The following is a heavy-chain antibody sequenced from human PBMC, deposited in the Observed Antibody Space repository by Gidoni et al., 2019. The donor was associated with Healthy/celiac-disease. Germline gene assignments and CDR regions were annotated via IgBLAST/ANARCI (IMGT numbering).Heavy chain of an antibody. CDR3: AKVGGNKGGIDY. J-gene: IGHJ4*02. CDR1: GFTFDDYA. V-gene: IGHV3-43*02. D-gene: IGHD1-20*01. CDR2: ISGDGGST. Sequence: EVQLVESGGGVVQPGGSLRLSCAASGFTFDDYAMHWVRQAPGKGLELVSLISGDGGSTYYADSVKGRFTISRDNSKNSLYLQMNSLRTEDTALYYCAKVGGNKGGIDYWGQGTLVTVSS.